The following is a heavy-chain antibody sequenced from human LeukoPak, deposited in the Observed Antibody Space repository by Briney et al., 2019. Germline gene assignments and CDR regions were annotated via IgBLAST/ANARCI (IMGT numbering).Heavy chain of an antibody. CDR3: AKDKGAAFDY. CDR1: GFTFSSYS. V-gene: IGHV3-21*04. J-gene: IGHJ4*02. D-gene: IGHD6-13*01. Sequence: PGGSLRLSCAASGFTFSSYSMNWVRQAPGKGLEWVSSISSSSSYIYYADSVKGRFTISRDNSKNTLYLQMNSLRAEDTAVYYCAKDKGAAFDYWGQGTLVTVSS. CDR2: ISSSSSYI.